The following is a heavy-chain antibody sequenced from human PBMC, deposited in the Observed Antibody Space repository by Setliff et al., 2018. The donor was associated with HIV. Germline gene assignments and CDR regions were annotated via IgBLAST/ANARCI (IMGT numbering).Heavy chain of an antibody. CDR3: ARGSSRGSGFFVRYFDF. CDR1: GGSFTSYY. CDR2: INHNGGT. J-gene: IGHJ4*02. D-gene: IGHD3-3*01. Sequence: SETLSLTCAVYGGSFTSYYWTWIRQAPGKDLEWIGEINHNGGTNYNPSLKSRVTISVDRSKNQFFLRLTSVTAADTAVYYCARGSSRGSGFFVRYFDFWGQGSLVTVSS. V-gene: IGHV4-34*01.